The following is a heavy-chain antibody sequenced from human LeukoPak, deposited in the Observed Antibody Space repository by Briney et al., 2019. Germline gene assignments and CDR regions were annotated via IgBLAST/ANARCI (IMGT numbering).Heavy chain of an antibody. J-gene: IGHJ3*02. CDR1: GGTFSSYA. D-gene: IGHD3-22*01. CDR3: ARDRHYYDRVPDAFDI. CDR2: IIPILGIA. Sequence: AASVKVSCKASGGTFSSYAISWVRQAPGQGLEWMGRIIPILGIANYAQKFQGRVTITADKSTSTAYMELSSLRSEDTAVYYCARDRHYYDRVPDAFDIWGQGTMVTVSS. V-gene: IGHV1-69*04.